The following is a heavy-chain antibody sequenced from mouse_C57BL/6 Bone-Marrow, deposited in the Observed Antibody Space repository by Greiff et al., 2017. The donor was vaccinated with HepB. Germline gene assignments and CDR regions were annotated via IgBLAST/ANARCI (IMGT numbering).Heavy chain of an antibody. CDR1: GFSFNTYA. CDR3: VRRRIYYYGSSYAWFAY. CDR2: IRSKSNNYAT. Sequence: EVHLVESGGGLVQPKGSLKLSCAASGFSFNTYAMNWVRQAPGKGLEWVARIRSKSNNYATYYADSVKDRFTISRDDSESMLYLQMNNLKTEDTAMYYCVRRRIYYYGSSYAWFAYWGQGTTLTVSS. V-gene: IGHV10-1*01. J-gene: IGHJ2*01. D-gene: IGHD1-1*01.